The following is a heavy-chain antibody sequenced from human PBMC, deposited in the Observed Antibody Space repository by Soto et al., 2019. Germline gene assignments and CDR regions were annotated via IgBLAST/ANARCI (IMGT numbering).Heavy chain of an antibody. Sequence: QVQLVQSGAEVKKPGASVKVSCEASGYPFTAFDINWVRQAAGQRLEWMGWMNPSSGDSAFAQRFQDRITMTMTTSFSTAYMELSRLTSYDTAVYYCVRQPGGVATPGDDYWGQGTLVTVSS. CDR3: VRQPGGVATPGDDY. V-gene: IGHV1-8*01. D-gene: IGHD2-15*01. CDR2: MNPSSGDS. CDR1: GYPFTAFD. J-gene: IGHJ4*02.